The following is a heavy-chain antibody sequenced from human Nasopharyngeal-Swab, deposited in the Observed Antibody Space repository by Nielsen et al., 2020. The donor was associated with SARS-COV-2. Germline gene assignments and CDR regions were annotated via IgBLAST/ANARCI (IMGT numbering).Heavy chain of an antibody. V-gene: IGHV4-34*01. CDR2: INHSGST. Sequence: SETLSLTCAAYGGSFSGYFWSWIRQPPGKGLEWIGEINHSGSTNYNPSLKSRVTISVDTSKNQFSLKLSSVTAADTAVYYCARNFGYVWGSYRRHYFDYWGQGTLVTVSS. CDR3: ARNFGYVWGSYRRHYFDY. D-gene: IGHD3-16*02. CDR1: GGSFSGYF. J-gene: IGHJ4*02.